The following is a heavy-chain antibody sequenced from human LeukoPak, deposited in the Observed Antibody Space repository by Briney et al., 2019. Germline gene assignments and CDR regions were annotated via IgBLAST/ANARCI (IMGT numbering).Heavy chain of an antibody. CDR3: AKDRGDSSGYYLYDAFDI. J-gene: IGHJ3*02. CDR2: ISGSGGST. CDR1: GFTFSSYW. V-gene: IGHV3-23*01. D-gene: IGHD3-22*01. Sequence: GGSLRLSCAASGFTFSSYWMSWVRQAPGKGLEWVSAISGSGGSTYYADSVKGRFTISRDNSKNTLYLQMNSLRAEDTAVYYCAKDRGDSSGYYLYDAFDIWGQGTMVTVSS.